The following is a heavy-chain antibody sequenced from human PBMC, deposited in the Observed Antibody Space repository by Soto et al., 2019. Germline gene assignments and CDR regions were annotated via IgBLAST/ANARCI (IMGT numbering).Heavy chain of an antibody. D-gene: IGHD1-26*01. Sequence: EVQLLESGGGLVRPGGSLRLSCAASGFTFSSYAMNWVRQAPGKGLEWVSVISGSGGSTYYADSVKGRFTISRDNSKNTLYLQMNSLRAEDTAVYYCAKRGSGSYYHYWGQGTLVTVSS. CDR2: ISGSGGST. CDR1: GFTFSSYA. V-gene: IGHV3-23*01. J-gene: IGHJ4*02. CDR3: AKRGSGSYYHY.